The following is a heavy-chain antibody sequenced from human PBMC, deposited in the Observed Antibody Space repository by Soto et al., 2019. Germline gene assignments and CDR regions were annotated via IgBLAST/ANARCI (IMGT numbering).Heavy chain of an antibody. CDR2: INHSGST. J-gene: IGHJ4*02. CDR3: AKGSGWHRNSY. Sequence: QVQLQQWGAGLLKPSETLSLTCAVYGGSFSGYYWSWIRQPPGKGLEWIGEINHSGSTNYNPSLKSRVTISVHTSKNQFSLKLSSVTAADTAVYYCAKGSGWHRNSYWGQGTLVTVSS. D-gene: IGHD6-19*01. CDR1: GGSFSGYY. V-gene: IGHV4-34*01.